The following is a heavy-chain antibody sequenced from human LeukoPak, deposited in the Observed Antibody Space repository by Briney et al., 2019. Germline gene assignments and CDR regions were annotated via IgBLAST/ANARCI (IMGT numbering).Heavy chain of an antibody. CDR1: GFSFSSDG. V-gene: IGHV3-33*01. J-gene: IGHJ4*02. D-gene: IGHD5-18*01. CDR3: ARERIQPWSFDY. Sequence: GGSLRLSCAASGFSFSSDGMHWVRQAPGKGLEWVAVIWYDGSNKYYADSVKGRFTISRDNSKNTLYLQMNSLRAEDTAVYYCARERIQPWSFDYWGQGTLVTVSS. CDR2: IWYDGSNK.